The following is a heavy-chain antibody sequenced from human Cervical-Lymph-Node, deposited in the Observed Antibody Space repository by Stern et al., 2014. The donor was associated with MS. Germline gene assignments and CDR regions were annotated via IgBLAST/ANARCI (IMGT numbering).Heavy chain of an antibody. J-gene: IGHJ4*02. CDR3: TRNTGLVSIDY. CDR2: ITGGNGNT. Sequence: VQLVQPGAEVKKPGASVKVSCKASGYTFTDYSMHWVRQAPGQRLEWMGWITGGNGNTKYSQRFQAKVTITRDTSASTAYMELSSLTSDDTAVYYCTRNTGLVSIDYWGQGTLVTVSS. V-gene: IGHV1-3*01. D-gene: IGHD5-18*01. CDR1: GYTFTDYS.